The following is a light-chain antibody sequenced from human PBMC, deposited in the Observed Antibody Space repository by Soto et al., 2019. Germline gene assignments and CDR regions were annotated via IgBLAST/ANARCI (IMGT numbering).Light chain of an antibody. J-gene: IGKJ1*01. CDR3: QQYNNWPWT. CDR2: GAS. CDR1: QSVSSY. V-gene: IGKV3-15*01. Sequence: EIVMMQYPATLSVCPGERATLSSTGSQSVSSYLAWYQQKPGQAPRLLIYGASTRATGIPARFSGSGSGTEFTLTISSLQSEDFAVYYCQQYNNWPWTFGQGTKVDIK.